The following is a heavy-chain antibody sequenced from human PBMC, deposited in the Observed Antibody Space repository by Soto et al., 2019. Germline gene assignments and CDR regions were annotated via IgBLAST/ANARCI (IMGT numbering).Heavy chain of an antibody. J-gene: IGHJ1*01. D-gene: IGHD4-17*01. CDR3: ATHAGYGDYRH. Sequence: QVQLQESGPGLVKPSETLSLTCTVSGGSISSYYWSWIRQPPGKGLEWIGYIYYSGSTNYNPSLKSRVTISVDTSKNQFSLKLSSVTAADTAVYYCATHAGYGDYRHWGQGTLVAVSS. CDR1: GGSISSYY. V-gene: IGHV4-59*01. CDR2: IYYSGST.